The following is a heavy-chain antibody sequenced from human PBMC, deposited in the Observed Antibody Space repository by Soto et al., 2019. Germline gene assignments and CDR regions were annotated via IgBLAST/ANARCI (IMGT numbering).Heavy chain of an antibody. Sequence: PGGSLRLSCAASGFTFSTYAMAWVRQAPGKGLEWVSGVSASGLNTDYADPVKGRFYISRDNSKNTVSLHMNSLRAEDTAVYYFARTYYDFWSGYTWFDPWGQGTLVNVS. J-gene: IGHJ5*02. CDR1: GFTFSTYA. CDR2: VSASGLNT. V-gene: IGHV3-23*01. D-gene: IGHD3-3*01. CDR3: ARTYYDFWSGYTWFDP.